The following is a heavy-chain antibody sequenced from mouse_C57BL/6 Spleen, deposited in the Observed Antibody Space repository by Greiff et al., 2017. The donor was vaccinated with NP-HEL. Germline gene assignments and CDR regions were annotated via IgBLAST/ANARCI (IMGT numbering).Heavy chain of an antibody. J-gene: IGHJ2*01. D-gene: IGHD1-1*01. CDR2: IYPGDGDT. Sequence: VKLMESGPELVKPGASVKISCKASGYAFSRSWMNWVKQRPGKGLEWIGRIYPGDGDTNYNGKFKGKATLTADKSSSTAYMQLSSLTSEDSAVYFCARTYYGSFDYWGQGTTLTVSS. V-gene: IGHV1-82*01. CDR1: GYAFSRSW. CDR3: ARTYYGSFDY.